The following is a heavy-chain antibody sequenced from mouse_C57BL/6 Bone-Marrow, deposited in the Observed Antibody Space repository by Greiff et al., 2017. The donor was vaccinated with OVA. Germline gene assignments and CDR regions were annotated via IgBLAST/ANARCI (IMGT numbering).Heavy chain of an antibody. CDR1: GYTFTSYW. J-gene: IGHJ3*02. D-gene: IGHD2-3*01. Sequence: VQLKQPGAELVKPGASVKLSCKASGYTFTSYWMQWVKQRPGQGLEWIGEIDPSDSYTNYNQKFKGKATLTVDTSSSTAYMQLSSLTSEDSAVYYCARKGDGYYRWGQGTLVTVSA. CDR3: ARKGDGYYR. CDR2: IDPSDSYT. V-gene: IGHV1-50*01.